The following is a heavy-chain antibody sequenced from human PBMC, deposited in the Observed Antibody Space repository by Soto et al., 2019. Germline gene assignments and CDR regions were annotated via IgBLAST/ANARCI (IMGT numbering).Heavy chain of an antibody. Sequence: SETLSLTCAVYGGSFSGYYWSWIRQPPGKGLEWIGEINHSGSTNYNPSLKSRVTISVDTSKNQFSLKLSSVTAADTAVYYCARELGGRWLQAGYFDYWGQGTLVTVSS. D-gene: IGHD1-26*01. CDR1: GGSFSGYY. V-gene: IGHV4-34*01. CDR2: INHSGST. CDR3: ARELGGRWLQAGYFDY. J-gene: IGHJ4*02.